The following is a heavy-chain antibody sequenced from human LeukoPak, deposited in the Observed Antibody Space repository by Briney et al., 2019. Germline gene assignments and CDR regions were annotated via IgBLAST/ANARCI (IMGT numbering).Heavy chain of an antibody. CDR3: ARESIAARPRVVDY. V-gene: IGHV1-2*02. Sequence: ASVMVSCKASGYTFTSCGISWVRQAPGQALEWMGWINPNSGGTNYAQKFQGRVTMTRDTSISTAYMELSRLRSDDTAVYYCARESIAARPRVVDYWGQGTLVTVSS. J-gene: IGHJ4*02. CDR1: GYTFTSCG. CDR2: INPNSGGT. D-gene: IGHD6-6*01.